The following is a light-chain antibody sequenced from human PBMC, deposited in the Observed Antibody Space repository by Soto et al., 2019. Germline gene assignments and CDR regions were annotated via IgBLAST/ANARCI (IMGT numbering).Light chain of an antibody. Sequence: DIQMTQSPSSLSASVGDRVTITCRASPSISTYLNWYQQKPGKAPKVLIYFASHLQSGVPSRFSGRGFGTYVALTSSSLQPEDFATYYCQQSYSWPLTFGGGTKVEIK. V-gene: IGKV1-39*01. CDR1: PSISTY. CDR3: QQSYSWPLT. J-gene: IGKJ4*01. CDR2: FAS.